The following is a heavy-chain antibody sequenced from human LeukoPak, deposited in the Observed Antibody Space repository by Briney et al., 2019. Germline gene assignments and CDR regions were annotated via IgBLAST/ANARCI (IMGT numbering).Heavy chain of an antibody. J-gene: IGHJ4*02. CDR3: ARVSDYSNYFDF. Sequence: GRSLRLSCAASGFTFSTYGMHWVRQAPGKGLEGVAIIWYDGSTKYYAESVKGRFTISRDNSQNMLYLQMNSLRAEDTAVYYCARVSDYSNYFDFWGQGTLVTVSS. D-gene: IGHD4-11*01. CDR2: IWYDGSTK. CDR1: GFTFSTYG. V-gene: IGHV3-33*01.